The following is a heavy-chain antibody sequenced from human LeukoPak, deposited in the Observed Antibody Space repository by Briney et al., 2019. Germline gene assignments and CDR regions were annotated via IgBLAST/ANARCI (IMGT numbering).Heavy chain of an antibody. CDR2: IIPILGIA. D-gene: IGHD3-16*01. J-gene: IGHJ4*02. V-gene: IGHV1-69*04. Sequence: GASVKVSCKASGGTFSSYTISWVRQAPGQGLEWMGGIIPILGIANYAQKFQGRVTITADKSTSTAYMELSSLRSEDTAVYYCARDVRSNLLGYWGQGTLVTVSS. CDR3: ARDVRSNLLGY. CDR1: GGTFSSYT.